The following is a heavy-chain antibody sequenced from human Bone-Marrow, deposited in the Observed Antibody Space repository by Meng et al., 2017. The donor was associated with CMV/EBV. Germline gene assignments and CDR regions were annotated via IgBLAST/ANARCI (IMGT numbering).Heavy chain of an antibody. D-gene: IGHD3-3*01. CDR1: GDSISSSGYS. CDR3: ARKSRYYDFWSGQDY. V-gene: IGHV4-39*07. CDR2: VYYSGTT. Sequence: SETLSLTCIVSGDSISSSGYSWAWIRQPPGKGLEWIGTVYYSGTTYYNPSLKSRVTMSVDTSKNHLSLRLRSVSAADTAVYYCARKSRYYDFWSGQDYWGQGTRVTVSS. J-gene: IGHJ4*02.